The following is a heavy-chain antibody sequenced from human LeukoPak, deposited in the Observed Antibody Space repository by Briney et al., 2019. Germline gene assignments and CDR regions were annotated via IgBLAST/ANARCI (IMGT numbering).Heavy chain of an antibody. D-gene: IGHD2-15*01. CDR1: GGSFSSEA. CDR2: IIPIFGTA. V-gene: IGHV1-69*05. Sequence: SVKVSCKAFGGSFSSEAISWVRQAPGQGLEWMGGIIPIFGTANYAQKFQGRVTITTEESTSTAYMEVRSLRSEDTAVYYCGRKAGDCGGGSCYSIDYWGQGTLVTVSS. J-gene: IGHJ4*02. CDR3: GRKAGDCGGGSCYSIDY.